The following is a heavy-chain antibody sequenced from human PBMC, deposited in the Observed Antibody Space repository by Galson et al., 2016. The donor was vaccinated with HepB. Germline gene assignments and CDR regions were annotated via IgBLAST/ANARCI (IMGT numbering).Heavy chain of an antibody. J-gene: IGHJ6*03. CDR2: IRSDGTNK. CDR3: ARGSNGRFLEWLLEGGNDYYMDV. Sequence: SLRLSCAASGFIFSDFGIHWVRQAPGKGLEWVALIRSDGTNKYYADSMTGRFTISRDNSQNTVFLQMNSLRAEDTAVYHCARGSNGRFLEWLLEGGNDYYMDVWGKGTTVTVSS. V-gene: IGHV3-33*01. D-gene: IGHD3-3*01. CDR1: GFIFSDFG.